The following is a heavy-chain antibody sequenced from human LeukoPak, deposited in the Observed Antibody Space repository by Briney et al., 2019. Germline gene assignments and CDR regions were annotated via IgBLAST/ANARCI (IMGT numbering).Heavy chain of an antibody. CDR2: INPNSGGT. D-gene: IGHD6-19*01. CDR3: ARDVDSGWYYGY. Sequence: GASVKVSCKASGYTFTGYYIHWVRQVPGQGLEWMGWINPNSGGTNYAQKFQDRVTMTRDTSISTAYMELSRLTSDDTAVYYCARDVDSGWYYGYWGQGTLVTVSS. V-gene: IGHV1-2*02. J-gene: IGHJ4*02. CDR1: GYTFTGYY.